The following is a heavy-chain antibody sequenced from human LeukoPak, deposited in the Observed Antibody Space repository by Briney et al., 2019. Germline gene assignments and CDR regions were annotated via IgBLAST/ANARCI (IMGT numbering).Heavy chain of an antibody. CDR1: GDSVSSGSYY. CDR2: IYYSGST. J-gene: IGHJ4*02. D-gene: IGHD5-24*01. CDR3: ARDFNGRDGYSFDY. V-gene: IGHV4-61*01. Sequence: SETLSLTCTVSGDSVSSGSYYWSWIRQPPGKGLEWIGYIYYSGSTNYNPSLKRRVTISVDTSKNQFSLKLSSVTAADTAVYYCARDFNGRDGYSFDYWGQGTLVTVSS.